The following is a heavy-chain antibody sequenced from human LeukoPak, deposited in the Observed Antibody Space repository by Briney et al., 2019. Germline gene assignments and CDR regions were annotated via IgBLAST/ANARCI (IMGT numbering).Heavy chain of an antibody. V-gene: IGHV3-11*01. CDR3: TRGHKYSSGPA. CDR1: GFSFSKHY. Sequence: RPGGSLRLSCAASGFSFSKHYMTWIRQAPGKGREWIAYISSNGSSIYYADSVRGRFTISRDNAKNTLHLQMNSLRAEDTSLYYCTRGHKYSSGPAWGQGTLVTVSS. CDR2: ISSNGSSI. D-gene: IGHD6-19*01. J-gene: IGHJ4*02.